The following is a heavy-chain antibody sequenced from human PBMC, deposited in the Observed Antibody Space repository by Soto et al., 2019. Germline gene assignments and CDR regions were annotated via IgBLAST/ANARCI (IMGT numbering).Heavy chain of an antibody. Sequence: PSETLSLTCTVSGGSIGSSSDYRSWIRQPPGKGLEWIGEIDHSGSSNYNPSLKSRVTMSVDTSTNSFSVRLTSVTAADPAVYYCAKTYGVRPLDSWSQGSLVTVSS. CDR1: GGSIGSSSDY. V-gene: IGHV4-39*02. J-gene: IGHJ4*02. D-gene: IGHD4-17*01. CDR2: IDHSGSS. CDR3: AKTYGVRPLDS.